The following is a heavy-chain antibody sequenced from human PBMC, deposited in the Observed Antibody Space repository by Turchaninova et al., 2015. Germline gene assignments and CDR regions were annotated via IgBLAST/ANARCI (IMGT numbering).Heavy chain of an antibody. CDR2: IVPSDSYT. J-gene: IGHJ5*02. CDR1: EVSVTSYG. V-gene: IGHV5-10-1*01. Sequence: LKHAGELLRFSGKGLEVSVTSYGSSWWRHRPGKGLGGMGRIVPSDSYTNYSPSFQGHVTISADKSISTAYLQWSSLKASDTAMYYCARLSFNPWGQGTLVTVSS. CDR3: ARLSFNP.